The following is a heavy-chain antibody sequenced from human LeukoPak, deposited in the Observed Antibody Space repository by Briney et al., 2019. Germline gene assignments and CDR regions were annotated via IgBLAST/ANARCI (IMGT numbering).Heavy chain of an antibody. CDR2: IYTSGST. CDR1: GGSISSYY. CDR3: ASSPSRDGYNGFDY. D-gene: IGHD5-24*01. Sequence: SETLSLTCTVSGGSISSYYWSWIRQPPGKGLEWIGYIYTSGSTNYNPSLKSRVTISVDTSKNQFSLKLSSVTAADTAVYYCASSPSRDGYNGFDYWGQGTLVTGSS. V-gene: IGHV4-4*09. J-gene: IGHJ4*02.